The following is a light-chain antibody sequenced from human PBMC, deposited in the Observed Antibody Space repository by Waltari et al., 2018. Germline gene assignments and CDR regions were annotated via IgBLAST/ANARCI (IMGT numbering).Light chain of an antibody. CDR3: CSYTGTYVL. J-gene: IGLJ2*01. CDR2: DVS. Sequence: QSALTQPRSVSGSPGQSVTIPCTGTTRDACGSNHLSWYQQHPGKVPKVIIYDVSKRPSGVPDRFSGAKSGNTASLTVSGLQTDDEADYYCCSYTGTYVLFGGGTKLTVL. CDR1: TRDACGSNH. V-gene: IGLV2-11*02.